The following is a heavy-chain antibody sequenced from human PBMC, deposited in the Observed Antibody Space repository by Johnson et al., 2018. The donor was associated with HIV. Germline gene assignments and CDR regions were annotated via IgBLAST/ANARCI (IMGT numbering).Heavy chain of an antibody. J-gene: IGHJ3*02. V-gene: IGHV3-30*02. CDR3: ATSQLALPPGVFDI. D-gene: IGHD6-6*01. Sequence: QVQLVESGGGVVRPGGSLRLSCAASGFTFDDYGMSWVRQAPGKGLEWVALIRYDGSKKYYADSVKGRFTISRDNSKNTLYLQMNSLRAEDTAVYYCATSQLALPPGVFDIWGQGTMVTVSS. CDR1: GFTFDDYG. CDR2: IRYDGSKK.